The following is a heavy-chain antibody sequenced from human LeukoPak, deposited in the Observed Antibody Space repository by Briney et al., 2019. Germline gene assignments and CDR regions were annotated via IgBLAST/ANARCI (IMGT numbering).Heavy chain of an antibody. CDR2: ISGSGGST. V-gene: IGHV3-23*01. CDR3: AKEFERRYYYGSGSHNDY. Sequence: GGSLRLSCAASGFTFSSNAMSWVRQAPGKGLEWVSSISGSGGSTNYADSVKGRFTISRDNSKNTLYLQMNSLRAEDTAVYYCAKEFERRYYYGSGSHNDYWGQGTLVTVSS. CDR1: GFTFSSNA. D-gene: IGHD3-10*01. J-gene: IGHJ4*02.